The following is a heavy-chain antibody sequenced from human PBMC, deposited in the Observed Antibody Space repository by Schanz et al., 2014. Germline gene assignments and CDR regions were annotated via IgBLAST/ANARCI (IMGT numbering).Heavy chain of an antibody. J-gene: IGHJ3*02. CDR3: TRGGYSYALSAFDI. D-gene: IGHD5-18*01. CDR1: GYTFTGYY. CDR2: INPNSGGT. V-gene: IGHV1-2*02. Sequence: QVQLLQSGAEVKKPGASVKVSCKASGYTFTGYYMHWVRQAPGQGLEWMGRINPNSGGTNYALKLQGRVTMTTDTSTGTAYMELRSLRSDDTALYYCTRGGYSYALSAFDIWGQGTMVTVSS.